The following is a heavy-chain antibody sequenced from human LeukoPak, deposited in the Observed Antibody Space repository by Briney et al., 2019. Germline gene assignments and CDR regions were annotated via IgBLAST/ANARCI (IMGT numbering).Heavy chain of an antibody. CDR1: GGSFSAYY. CDR3: TRTSGYCGSTSCSAAAYYYGMDV. D-gene: IGHD2-2*01. V-gene: IGHV4-34*01. Sequence: SETLSLTCAVYGGSFSAYYWSWIRQSPGKGLEWIGEIHHSGRTNYNPSLKSRVTISVDKSKNQFSLKLSSVTAADTAVYYCTRTSGYCGSTSCSAAAYYYGMDVCGQGTTVTVSS. CDR2: IHHSGRT. J-gene: IGHJ6*02.